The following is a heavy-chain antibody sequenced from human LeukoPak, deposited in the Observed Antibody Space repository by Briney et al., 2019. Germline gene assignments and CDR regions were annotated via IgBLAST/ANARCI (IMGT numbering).Heavy chain of an antibody. D-gene: IGHD2-2*02. Sequence: PGGSLRLSCAASGFTFSSYAMHWVRQAPGKGLEWVAVISYDGSNKYYADSVRGRFTISRDNSKNTLYLQMNSLRAEDTAVYYCARQDCSSGSCYNDYWGQGTLVTVSS. CDR3: ARQDCSSGSCYNDY. CDR1: GFTFSSYA. J-gene: IGHJ4*02. CDR2: ISYDGSNK. V-gene: IGHV3-30-3*01.